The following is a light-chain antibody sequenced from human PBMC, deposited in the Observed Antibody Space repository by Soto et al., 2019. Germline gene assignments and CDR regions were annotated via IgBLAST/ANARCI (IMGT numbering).Light chain of an antibody. CDR2: DAS. Sequence: TVMAQSPVALCLSHGEGAPFTCRSTKRVYTNLAWYQQKPGQAPRLLIYDASTRATGIPARFSGSGSGTEFTLSISSLQSEDFAVYYCQQYKNWPPLTFGQGTRLEI. CDR3: QQYKNWPPLT. CDR1: KRVYTN. V-gene: IGKV3D-15*01. J-gene: IGKJ5*01.